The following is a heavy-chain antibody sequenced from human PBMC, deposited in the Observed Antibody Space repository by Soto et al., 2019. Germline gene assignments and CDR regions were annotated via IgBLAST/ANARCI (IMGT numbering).Heavy chain of an antibody. V-gene: IGHV4-30-4*01. J-gene: IGHJ4*01. D-gene: IGHD3-10*01. CDR2: FHSSGAT. CDR3: ASIWFGDFDY. Sequence: SSETLSLTCTVSGGSTSRAGDHWSWIRQPPGKGLEWIGYFHSSGATYKDPSLKSRVTISVDTSKNQISLKLDSVTAADTAVYYCASIWFGDFDYWGHGTLVT. CDR1: GGSTSRAGDH.